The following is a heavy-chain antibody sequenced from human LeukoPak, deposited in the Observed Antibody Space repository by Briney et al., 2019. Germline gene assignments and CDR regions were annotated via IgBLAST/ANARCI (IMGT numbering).Heavy chain of an antibody. Sequence: GGSLRLSCAASGFTFDDYAMHWVRQAPGKGLEWVSCISWNSGSIGYADSVKGRFTISRDNAKNSLYLQMNSLRAEDTALYYCAKDRWYYDSSGYYSSWGQGTLVTVSS. CDR3: AKDRWYYDSSGYYSS. V-gene: IGHV3-9*01. J-gene: IGHJ5*02. D-gene: IGHD3-22*01. CDR2: ISWNSGSI. CDR1: GFTFDDYA.